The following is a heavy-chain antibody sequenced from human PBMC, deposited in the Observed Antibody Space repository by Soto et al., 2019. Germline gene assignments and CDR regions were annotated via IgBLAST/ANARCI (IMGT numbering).Heavy chain of an antibody. V-gene: IGHV3-23*01. CDR1: GFTFNNYA. J-gene: IGHJ5*02. D-gene: IGHD2-21*02. CDR2: ISGSGGTT. CDR3: AKGDRSYCGADCYSDH. Sequence: GGSLRLSCAASGFTFNNYAMNWVRQAPGKGLEWVSGISGSGGTTYYADSVKGRSTISRDNSRNTLYLQMISLRAGDTAVYYCAKGDRSYCGADCYSDHWGQGTLVTVSS.